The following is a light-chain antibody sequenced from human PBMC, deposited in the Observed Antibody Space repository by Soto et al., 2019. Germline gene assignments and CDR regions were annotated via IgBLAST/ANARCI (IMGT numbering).Light chain of an antibody. CDR3: QQYSTYPWT. V-gene: IGKV1-5*03. CDR2: EAS. J-gene: IGKJ1*01. CDR1: QSTGTW. Sequence: DFQMTQSPSTLSASVGDRVTITCRASQSTGTWLAWFQQKPGKAPKLLIQEASTLKSGVPSRFSGSGSGTEFTLTISSLQPDDFAIYYCQQYSTYPWTFGQGTKVDIK.